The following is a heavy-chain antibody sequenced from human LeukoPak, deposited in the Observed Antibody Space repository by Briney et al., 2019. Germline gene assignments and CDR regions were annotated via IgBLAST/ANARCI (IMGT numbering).Heavy chain of an antibody. CDR3: ARDLDTAMAVDY. J-gene: IGHJ4*02. CDR1: GYSISSGYY. Sequence: SETLSLTCAVPGYSISSGYYWGWIRQPPGKGLEWIGSIYHSGSTYYNPSLKSRVTISVDTSKNQFSLKLSSVTAADTAVYYCARDLDTAMAVDYWGQGTLVTVSS. D-gene: IGHD5-18*01. CDR2: IYHSGST. V-gene: IGHV4-38-2*02.